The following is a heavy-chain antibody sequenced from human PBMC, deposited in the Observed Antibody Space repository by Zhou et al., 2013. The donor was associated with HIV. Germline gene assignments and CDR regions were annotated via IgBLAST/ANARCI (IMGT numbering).Heavy chain of an antibody. J-gene: IGHJ6*03. D-gene: IGHD6-19*01. Sequence: QVQLVQSGVEVKKPGASVKVSCKASGYTFTSYGISWVRQAPGQGLEWMGWISSYRGHTDYAQKLQGRVSVTTDTSTNTAYMELRSLRSDDTAVYYCARALSTRWIGGGFYYMDVWGKGTTVAVS. V-gene: IGHV1-18*01. CDR1: GYTFTSYG. CDR2: ISSYRGHT. CDR3: ARALSTRWIGGGFYYMDV.